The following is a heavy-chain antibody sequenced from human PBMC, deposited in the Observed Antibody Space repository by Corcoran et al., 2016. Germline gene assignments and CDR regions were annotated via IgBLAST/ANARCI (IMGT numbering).Heavy chain of an antibody. Sequence: QLQLQESGPGLVKPSETLSLTCTVSGGSISSSSYYWGWIRQPPGKGLEWIGSLYYSGSTYYNPSLKSRVTISVDTSTNQFSLKLSSVTAADTAVYYCARVGRGRVGPKWDIWGQGTMVTVAS. CDR1: GGSISSSSYY. V-gene: IGHV4-39*07. J-gene: IGHJ3*02. D-gene: IGHD3-16*01. CDR2: LYYSGST. CDR3: ARVGRGRVGPKWDI.